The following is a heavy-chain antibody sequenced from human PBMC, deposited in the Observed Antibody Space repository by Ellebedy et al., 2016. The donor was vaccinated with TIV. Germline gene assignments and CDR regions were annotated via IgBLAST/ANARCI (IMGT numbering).Heavy chain of an antibody. Sequence: GESLKISCEASGFAFSTYSMIWVRQAPGKRLEWVSSISGNTKYISYADSVKGRFTLSSDNARNSLYLEMKSLRAEDTGVYYCARPGGQSSDRKGSWGQGTMVTVSS. V-gene: IGHV3-21*03. CDR2: ISGNTKYI. J-gene: IGHJ5*02. CDR3: ARPGGQSSDRKGS. D-gene: IGHD6-25*01. CDR1: GFAFSTYS.